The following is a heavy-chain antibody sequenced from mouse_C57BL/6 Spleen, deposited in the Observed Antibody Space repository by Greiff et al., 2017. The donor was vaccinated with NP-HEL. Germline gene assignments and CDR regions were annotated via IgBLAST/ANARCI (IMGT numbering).Heavy chain of an antibody. V-gene: IGHV1-5*01. J-gene: IGHJ2*01. D-gene: IGHD1-1*01. CDR1: GYTFTSYW. CDR2: IYPGNSDT. Sequence: VQLQQSGTVLARPGASVKMSCKTSGYTFTSYWMHWVKQGPGQGLEWIGAIYPGNSDTSYNQKFKGKAKLTSVTSASTAYMELSSLTNEDSAVYYCTRTSYYYGSSYYFDYWGQGTTLTVSS. CDR3: TRTSYYYGSSYYFDY.